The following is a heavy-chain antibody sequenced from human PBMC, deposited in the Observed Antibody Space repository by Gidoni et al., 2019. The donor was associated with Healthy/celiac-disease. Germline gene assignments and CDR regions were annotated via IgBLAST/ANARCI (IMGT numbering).Heavy chain of an antibody. D-gene: IGHD3-22*01. J-gene: IGHJ4*02. CDR1: GFTVSSYA. CDR3: AKDEYYYDSSGYWNY. V-gene: IGHV3-23*01. CDR2: ISGSGGST. Sequence: EVQLLESGGGLVQPGGSLRLSCAASGFTVSSYAMSWVRQAPGKGLEWVSAISGSGGSTYYADSVKGRFTISRDNSKNTLYLQMNSLRAEDTAVYYCAKDEYYYDSSGYWNYWGQGTLVTVSS.